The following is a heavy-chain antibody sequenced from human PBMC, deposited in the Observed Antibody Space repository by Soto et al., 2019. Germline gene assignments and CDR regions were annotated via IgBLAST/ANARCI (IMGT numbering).Heavy chain of an antibody. Sequence: SDTLSLTCTVSGGSISRGVNYWSWIRQHPGKGMERIGYIYYSGSTYYKPSLRRRVTISVDTSKNKSPLKLRAVTAAVSAVYYCARVRAGAPYYYDSTGFDHWGQGSLVTASS. D-gene: IGHD3-22*01. CDR2: IYYSGST. J-gene: IGHJ4*02. V-gene: IGHV4-31*03. CDR3: ARVRAGAPYYYDSTGFDH. CDR1: GGSISRGVNY.